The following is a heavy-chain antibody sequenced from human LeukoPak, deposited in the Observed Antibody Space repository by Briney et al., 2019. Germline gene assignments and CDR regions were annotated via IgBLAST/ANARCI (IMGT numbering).Heavy chain of an antibody. CDR3: ARGAGWYSH. CDR1: GGSISSYY. Sequence: SETLSLTCTVSGGSISSYYWSWIRQPPGKGLEWIAYINYSGRTNYNPSLKSRVTISVDTSQNQFSLKLSSVTAVDTAVYYCARGAGWYSHWGQGTLVTVSS. J-gene: IGHJ4*02. D-gene: IGHD6-19*01. CDR2: INYSGRT. V-gene: IGHV4-59*01.